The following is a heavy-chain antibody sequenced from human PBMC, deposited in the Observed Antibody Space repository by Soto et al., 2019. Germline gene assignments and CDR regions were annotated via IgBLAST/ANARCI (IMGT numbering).Heavy chain of an antibody. V-gene: IGHV3-33*01. CDR1: GFTFSNFG. J-gene: IGHJ6*02. CDR3: ARDDTGDYYGLDV. Sequence: PGGSLRLSCAASGFTFSNFGMYWVRQAPGKGLEWVAVVWYDGSNKYYADSVKGRFTISRDNSKNTVYLQMNSLRAEDTAVYYCARDDTGDYYGLDVWGQGTTVTVSS. CDR2: VWYDGSNK. D-gene: IGHD3-10*01.